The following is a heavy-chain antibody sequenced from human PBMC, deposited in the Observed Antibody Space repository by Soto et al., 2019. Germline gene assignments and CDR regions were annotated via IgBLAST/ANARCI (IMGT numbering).Heavy chain of an antibody. Sequence: KTSETLSLTCAVSGYSISSSNWWGWIRQPPGEGLEWIGYIYYSGSTYYNPSLKSRVTMSVDTSKNQFSLKLSSGTAVDTAVYYCARTGALPRAFDPWGQGTLVTSPQ. J-gene: IGHJ5*02. CDR1: GYSISSSNW. CDR2: IYYSGST. D-gene: IGHD1-26*01. V-gene: IGHV4-28*01. CDR3: ARTGALPRAFDP.